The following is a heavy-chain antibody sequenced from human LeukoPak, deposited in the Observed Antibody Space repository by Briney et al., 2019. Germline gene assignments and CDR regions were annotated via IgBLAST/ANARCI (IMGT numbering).Heavy chain of an antibody. J-gene: IGHJ4*02. CDR2: INTDGSTT. Sequence: GGSLRLSCAASGFTFSNYWMHWVRQAPGKGLVWVSRINTDGSTTTYADSMKGRFTISRDNDKNMLYLQMNSLRAEDTAVYYCTRAGGRYSYEHWGQGTLVTVSS. CDR3: TRAGGRYSYEH. V-gene: IGHV3-74*01. D-gene: IGHD5-18*01. CDR1: GFTFSNYW.